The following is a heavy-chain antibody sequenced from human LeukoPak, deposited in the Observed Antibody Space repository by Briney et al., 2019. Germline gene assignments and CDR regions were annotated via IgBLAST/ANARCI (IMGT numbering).Heavy chain of an antibody. D-gene: IGHD3-22*01. CDR3: ARDNSYYYGSSGYYI. V-gene: IGHV1-18*01. CDR2: ISAYNGNT. Sequence: ASVKVSCKASGYTFTSYGISWVRQAPGQGLEWMGWISAYNGNTNYAQKLQGRVTMTTDTSTSTAYMELRSLRSDDTAVYYCARDNSYYYGSSGYYIWGQGTLVTVSS. CDR1: GYTFTSYG. J-gene: IGHJ4*02.